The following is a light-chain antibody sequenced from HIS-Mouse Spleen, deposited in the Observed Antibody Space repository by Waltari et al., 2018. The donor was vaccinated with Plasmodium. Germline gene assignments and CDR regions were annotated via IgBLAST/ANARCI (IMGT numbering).Light chain of an antibody. J-gene: IGLJ3*02. V-gene: IGLV2-23*03. CDR2: EGS. CDR1: SRDVGSYNL. CDR3: CSYAGSSTFV. Sequence: QSALTQPASVSGSPGQSITISCKGRSRDVGSYNLASWYQQTPGKAPKLMIYEGSKRPSGVSNRVAGSKSGNTASLTISGLQAEDEADYYCCSYAGSSTFVFGGGTKLTVL.